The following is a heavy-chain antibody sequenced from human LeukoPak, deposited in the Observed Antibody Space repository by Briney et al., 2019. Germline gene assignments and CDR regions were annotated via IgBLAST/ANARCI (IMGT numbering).Heavy chain of an antibody. CDR2: ISYDGSNK. Sequence: PGGSLRLSCAASGFTFSSYAMHWVRQAPGKGLEWVAVISYDGSNKYYADSVKGRFTISRDNAKNSLYLQMNSLRAEDTAVYYCAAGDSSGYYKFTFDYWGQGTLVTVSS. V-gene: IGHV3-30*04. CDR3: AAGDSSGYYKFTFDY. CDR1: GFTFSSYA. D-gene: IGHD3-22*01. J-gene: IGHJ4*02.